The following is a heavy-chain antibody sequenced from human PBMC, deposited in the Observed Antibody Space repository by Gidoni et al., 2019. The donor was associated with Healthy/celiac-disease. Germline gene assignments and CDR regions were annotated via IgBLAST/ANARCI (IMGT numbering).Heavy chain of an antibody. V-gene: IGHV4-4*02. J-gene: IGHJ6*03. Sequence: QVQLQESGPGLVKPSGTLSLTCAVSGGSISSSNWWRWVRQPPGKGLEWIGEIYHSGGTNYNPSLKSRVTISVDKSKNQFSLKLSSVTAADTAVYYCARGATAMVPFYYYYYMDVWGKGTTVTVSS. CDR1: GGSISSSNW. D-gene: IGHD5-18*01. CDR2: IYHSGGT. CDR3: ARGATAMVPFYYYYYMDV.